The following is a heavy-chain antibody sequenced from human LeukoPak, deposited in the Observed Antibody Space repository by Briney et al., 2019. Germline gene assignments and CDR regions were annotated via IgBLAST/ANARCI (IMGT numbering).Heavy chain of an antibody. V-gene: IGHV4-4*07. CDR2: IYTSGST. Sequence: SETLSLTCTVSGGSISNYYWSWIRQPAGKGLEWIGRIYTSGSTNYNPSLKSRVTISVDTSKNQFSLTLSSVTAADTAMYYCARGGVYTPWRYFGYWGQGTLVTVSS. J-gene: IGHJ4*02. D-gene: IGHD2-8*02. CDR3: ARGGVYTPWRYFGY. CDR1: GGSISNYY.